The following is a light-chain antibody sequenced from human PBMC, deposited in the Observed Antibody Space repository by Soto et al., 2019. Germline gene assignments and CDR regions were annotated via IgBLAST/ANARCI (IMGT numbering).Light chain of an antibody. CDR2: EVS. Sequence: QSALTRPASVSGSPGQSITISCTGTSSDVGGYNYVSWYQQHPGKAPKLMIYEVSNRPSGVTNRFSGSKSGNTASLTISGLQADDEADYYCSSYTSSSTLDVFGSGTKVTVL. CDR1: SSDVGGYNY. CDR3: SSYTSSSTLDV. J-gene: IGLJ1*01. V-gene: IGLV2-14*01.